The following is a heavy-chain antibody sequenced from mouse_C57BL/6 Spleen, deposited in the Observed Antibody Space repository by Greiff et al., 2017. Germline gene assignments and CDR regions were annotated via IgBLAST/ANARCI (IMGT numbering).Heavy chain of an antibody. V-gene: IGHV1-80*01. D-gene: IGHD2-3*01. CDR3: ARYGLLRGAMDY. J-gene: IGHJ4*01. Sequence: VKLQQSGAALVKPGASVKISCKASGYAFSSYWMNWVKQRPGKGLEWIGQIYPGDGDTNYNGKFKGKATLTADKSSSTAYMQLSSLTSEDSAVYFCARYGLLRGAMDYWGQGTSVTVSS. CDR2: IYPGDGDT. CDR1: GYAFSSYW.